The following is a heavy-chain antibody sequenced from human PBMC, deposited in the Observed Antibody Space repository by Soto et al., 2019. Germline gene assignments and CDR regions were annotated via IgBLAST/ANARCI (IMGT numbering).Heavy chain of an antibody. J-gene: IGHJ4*02. Sequence: ASVKVSCKASGYPFTSYYMHWVRQAPGQGLEWMGMTNPFSGDTSFAQNVQGRVTMTSDTSTSTVYMELSSLRSEDTAVYYCARETSSMIRGLIIRFFDYWGQGTLVTVSS. CDR3: ARETSSMIRGLIIRFFDY. CDR2: TNPFSGDT. V-gene: IGHV1-46*01. CDR1: GYPFTSYY. D-gene: IGHD3-10*01.